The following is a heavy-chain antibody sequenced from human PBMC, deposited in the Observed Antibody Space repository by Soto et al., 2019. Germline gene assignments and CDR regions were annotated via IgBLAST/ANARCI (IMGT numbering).Heavy chain of an antibody. CDR2: ISAYNGNT. D-gene: IGHD6-6*01. Sequence: ASVKVSCKASGYTFTSYAMHWVRQAPGQGLEWMGWISAYNGNTNYAQKLQGRVTMTTDTSTSTAYMELRSLRSDDTAVYYCARESQLVVDYWGQGTLVTVSS. CDR1: GYTFTSYA. J-gene: IGHJ4*02. V-gene: IGHV1-18*01. CDR3: ARESQLVVDY.